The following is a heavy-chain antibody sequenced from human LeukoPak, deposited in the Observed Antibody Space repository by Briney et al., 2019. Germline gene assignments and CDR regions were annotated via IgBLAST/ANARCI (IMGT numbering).Heavy chain of an antibody. V-gene: IGHV1-46*01. J-gene: IGHJ6*02. D-gene: IGHD4-17*01. CDR2: INASGGST. Sequence: GASVRVSCKASGDTFTSDYMHWVRQAPGEGREWMGIINASGGSTSYAQKFQGRVTMTRDTSTSTVYMELSSLRSEDTAVYYCARSSTAIPYGIWGQGPTVTVSS. CDR1: GDTFTSDY. CDR3: ARSSTAIPYGI.